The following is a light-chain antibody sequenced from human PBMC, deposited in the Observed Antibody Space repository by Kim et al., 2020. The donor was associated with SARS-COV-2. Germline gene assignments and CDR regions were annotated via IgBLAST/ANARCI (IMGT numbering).Light chain of an antibody. V-gene: IGKV1-17*01. CDR3: LQHSTYPIT. Sequence: ASVGDRVTITCRASQDIRNDLGWYQQNPGRAPKRLIYGASSLQSGVPSRFSGSGSGTEFILTISSVQPEDFATYFCLQHSTYPITFGQGTRLEIK. CDR2: GAS. J-gene: IGKJ5*01. CDR1: QDIRND.